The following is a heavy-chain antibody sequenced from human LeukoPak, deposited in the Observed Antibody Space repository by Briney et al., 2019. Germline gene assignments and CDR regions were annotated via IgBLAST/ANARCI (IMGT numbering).Heavy chain of an antibody. D-gene: IGHD2-15*01. J-gene: IGHJ4*02. Sequence: GGSLRLSCAASGFTVSTNYMSWVRQAPGKGLEWVSVIYSGDSTYYADSVKGRFTISRHSSKNTLYLQMNSRRAEDTAVYYCARDLRGGNFDYWGQGTLVTVP. CDR2: IYSGDST. CDR3: ARDLRGGNFDY. CDR1: GFTVSTNY. V-gene: IGHV3-53*04.